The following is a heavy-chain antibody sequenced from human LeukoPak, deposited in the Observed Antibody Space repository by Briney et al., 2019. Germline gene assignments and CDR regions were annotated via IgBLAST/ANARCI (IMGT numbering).Heavy chain of an antibody. D-gene: IGHD2-15*01. CDR3: ARPGPYCSGGSCYSDEGWFDP. V-gene: IGHV4-39*07. CDR2: IYHSGST. CDR1: GGSISSGSYY. Sequence: PSETLSLTCTVSGGSISSGSYYWGWIRQPPGKGLEWIGSIYHSGSTYYNPSLKSRVTISVDTSKNQFSLKLSSVTAADTAVYYCARPGPYCSGGSCYSDEGWFDPWGQGTLVTVSS. J-gene: IGHJ5*02.